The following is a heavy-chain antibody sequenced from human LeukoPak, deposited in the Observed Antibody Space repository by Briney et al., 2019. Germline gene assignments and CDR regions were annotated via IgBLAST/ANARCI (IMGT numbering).Heavy chain of an antibody. D-gene: IGHD3-9*01. CDR2: ISGSGGST. J-gene: IGHJ4*02. Sequence: GGSLRLSCAASRFTFSSYAMSWVRQAPGKGLEWVSAISGSGGSTYYADSVKGRFTISRDNSKNTLYLQMNSLRAEDTAAYYCAKDSRYFDGYWGQGTLVTVSS. V-gene: IGHV3-23*01. CDR1: RFTFSSYA. CDR3: AKDSRYFDGY.